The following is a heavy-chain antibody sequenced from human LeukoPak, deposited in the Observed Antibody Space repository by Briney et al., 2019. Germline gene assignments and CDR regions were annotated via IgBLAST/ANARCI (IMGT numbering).Heavy chain of an antibody. V-gene: IGHV4-4*02. CDR1: GGSISSSNW. J-gene: IGHJ4*02. CDR3: ARRGTYDYVWGSYGDAIDY. Sequence: SETLSLTCAVSGGSISSSNWWSWVRQPPGKGLEWIGEIYHSGRTNYNPSLKSRVTISVDTSKNQFSLKLSSVTAADTAVYYCARRGTYDYVWGSYGDAIDYWGQGTLVTVSS. CDR2: IYHSGRT. D-gene: IGHD3-16*01.